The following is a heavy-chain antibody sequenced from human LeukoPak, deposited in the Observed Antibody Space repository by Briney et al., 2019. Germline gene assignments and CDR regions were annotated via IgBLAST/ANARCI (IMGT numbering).Heavy chain of an antibody. J-gene: IGHJ3*02. CDR3: ARDSDPGAFDI. V-gene: IGHV4-61*02. CDR1: GGSISSGSYY. CDR2: IYTSGST. Sequence: PSETLSLTCTVSGGSISSGSYYWSWIRQPAGKGLEWIGRIYTSGSTNYNPSLKSRVTISVDTSKNQFSLKLSSVTAADTAVYYCARDSDPGAFDIWGQGTMVTVSS.